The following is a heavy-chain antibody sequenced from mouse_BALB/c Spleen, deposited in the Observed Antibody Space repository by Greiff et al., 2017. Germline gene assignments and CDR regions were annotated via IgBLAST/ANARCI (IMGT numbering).Heavy chain of an antibody. V-gene: IGHV14-3*02. Sequence: EVKLQESGAELVKPGASVKLSCTASGFNIKDTYMHWVKQRPEQGLEWIGRIDPANGNTKYDPKFQGKATITADTSSNTAYLQLSSLTSEDTAVYYCAPYGNYRAYWGQGTLVTVSA. CDR3: APYGNYRAY. D-gene: IGHD2-1*01. J-gene: IGHJ3*01. CDR2: IDPANGNT. CDR1: GFNIKDTY.